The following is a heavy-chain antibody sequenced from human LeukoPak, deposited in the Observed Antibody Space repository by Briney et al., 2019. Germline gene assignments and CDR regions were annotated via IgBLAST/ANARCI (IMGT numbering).Heavy chain of an antibody. V-gene: IGHV5-10-1*01. CDR2: IDPSDSDT. Sequence: GESLKISCKGSGYNFASYWISWVRQMPGKGLEWMGRIDPSDSDTNYSPSFQGHVTISADKFKGTAFLQWSSLEASDTAMYYCARREMTTPYFDNWGQGTLVTVSS. J-gene: IGHJ4*02. CDR1: GYNFASYW. CDR3: ARREMTTPYFDN. D-gene: IGHD5-24*01.